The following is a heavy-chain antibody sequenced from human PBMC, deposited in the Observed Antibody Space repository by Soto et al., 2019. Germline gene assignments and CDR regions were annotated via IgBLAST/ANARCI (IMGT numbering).Heavy chain of an antibody. V-gene: IGHV3-30-3*01. D-gene: IGHD3-3*01. CDR2: ISYDKIYK. CDR1: GFTFRSYA. CDR3: ARALDFWSAYFDY. Sequence: GGSLRLSCAASGFTFRSYAMHWVRQAPGKGLEWVAIISYDKIYKYYADSVKGRFTISRDNSKNTLYLQMNSLRTEDTVVYYCARALDFWSAYFDYWGQGSLVTVSS. J-gene: IGHJ4*02.